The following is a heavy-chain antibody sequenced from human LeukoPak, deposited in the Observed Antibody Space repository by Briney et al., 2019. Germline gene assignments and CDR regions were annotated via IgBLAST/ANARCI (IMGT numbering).Heavy chain of an antibody. J-gene: IGHJ4*02. CDR2: INDGGITI. D-gene: IGHD2-21*02. CDR3: ARDLRVVTAIPCLDY. CDR1: GFTFSSYE. Sequence: PGGSLRLSCAASGFTFSSYEMNWVRQAPGKGLEWVSYINDGGITIYYADSVKGRFTISRDNAKNSLYLQVNSLRAEDTAIYYCARDLRVVTAIPCLDYWGQGTLVTVSS. V-gene: IGHV3-48*03.